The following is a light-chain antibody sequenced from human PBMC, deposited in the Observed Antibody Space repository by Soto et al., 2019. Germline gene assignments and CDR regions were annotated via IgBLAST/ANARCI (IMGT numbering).Light chain of an antibody. Sequence: EVVLTQPQGTLSLSPGEIDTLSCRASQSVRTSDVTWYQHQPGKAPRLLIYGAFNRATDIPDRFSGSGSGTDFTLTISRLEAEEFAVYYCQHCGNSRYTFGQGTMMEIK. CDR1: QSVRTSD. V-gene: IGKV3-20*01. J-gene: IGKJ2*01. CDR2: GAF. CDR3: QHCGNSRYT.